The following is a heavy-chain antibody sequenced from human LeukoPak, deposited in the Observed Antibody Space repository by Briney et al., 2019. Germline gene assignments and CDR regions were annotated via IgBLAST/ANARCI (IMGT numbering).Heavy chain of an antibody. V-gene: IGHV1-69*05. D-gene: IGHD4-17*01. Sequence: ASVKVSCKASGGTFSSYAISWVRQAPGQGLEWMGGIIPIFGTANYAQKFQGRVTITTDESTSTAYMELSSLRSEDTAVYYCAGVTYDYGDQGGYWGQGTLVTVSS. J-gene: IGHJ4*02. CDR3: AGVTYDYGDQGGY. CDR2: IIPIFGTA. CDR1: GGTFSSYA.